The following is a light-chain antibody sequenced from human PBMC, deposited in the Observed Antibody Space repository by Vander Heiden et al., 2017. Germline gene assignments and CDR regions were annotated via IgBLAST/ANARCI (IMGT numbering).Light chain of an antibody. V-gene: IGKV1-39*01. Sequence: DIQITHSPSSLSASVGDTVTITCRPSQTITNYLNWYQQRPGEAPKLLIYATSNLHSGVPSRFSGSGSGTVFTLTISSVHPEDFATYYCQQTDRGPFTFGGGTKVDI. J-gene: IGKJ4*01. CDR1: QTITNY. CDR2: ATS. CDR3: QQTDRGPFT.